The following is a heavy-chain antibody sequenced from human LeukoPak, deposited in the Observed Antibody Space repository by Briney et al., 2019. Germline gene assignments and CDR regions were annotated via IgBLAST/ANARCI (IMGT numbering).Heavy chain of an antibody. D-gene: IGHD1-1*01. Sequence: AGGSVRLSCAASGFTFSEYYMSWIRQAPGKGLEWVADISPTSDIVWYGDSAKGRFTISGDYAKDSLYLQMNSLGAEDTAVYYCARETVAGTFDYWSQGTLVTVSS. V-gene: IGHV3-11*01. CDR2: ISPTSDIV. CDR1: GFTFSEYY. J-gene: IGHJ4*02. CDR3: ARETVAGTFDY.